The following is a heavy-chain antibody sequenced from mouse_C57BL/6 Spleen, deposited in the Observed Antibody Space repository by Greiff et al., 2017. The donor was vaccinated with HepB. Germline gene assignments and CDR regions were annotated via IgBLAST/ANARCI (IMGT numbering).Heavy chain of an antibody. J-gene: IGHJ3*01. V-gene: IGHV7-3*01. Sequence: EVQLVESGGGLVQPGGSLSLSCAASGFTFTDYYMSWVRQPPGKALEWLGFIRNKANGYTTEYSASVKGRFTISRDNSQSILYLQMNALRAEDSATYYCASLNWDRFAYWGQGTLVTVSA. CDR1: GFTFTDYY. D-gene: IGHD4-1*02. CDR2: IRNKANGYTT. CDR3: ASLNWDRFAY.